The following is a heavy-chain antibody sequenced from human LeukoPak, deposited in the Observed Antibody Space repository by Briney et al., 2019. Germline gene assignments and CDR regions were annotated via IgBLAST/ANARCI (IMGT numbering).Heavy chain of an antibody. CDR1: GYTFTSYG. CDR2: ISAYNGNT. J-gene: IGHJ3*02. CDR3: ARERDDSSGYYRDAFDI. D-gene: IGHD3-22*01. Sequence: ASVKVSCKASGYTFTSYGISWVRQAPGQGLEWMGWISAYNGNTNYAQKLQGRVTMTTDTSTSTAYMELRSLGSDDTAVYYCARERDDSSGYYRDAFDIWGQGTMVTVSS. V-gene: IGHV1-18*01.